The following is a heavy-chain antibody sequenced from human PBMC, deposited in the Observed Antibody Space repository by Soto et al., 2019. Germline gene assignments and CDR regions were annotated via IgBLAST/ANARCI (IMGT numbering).Heavy chain of an antibody. Sequence: GGSLRLSCADSRFTFSNYAMSWVRQAPGKGLEWVSGISGSGARTFYADSVKGRFTISRDNAKNSLYLQMNSLRAEDTAVYYCARDIMDIVATMEYWGQGTLVTVSS. J-gene: IGHJ4*02. D-gene: IGHD5-12*01. V-gene: IGHV3-23*01. CDR3: ARDIMDIVATMEY. CDR2: ISGSGART. CDR1: RFTFSNYA.